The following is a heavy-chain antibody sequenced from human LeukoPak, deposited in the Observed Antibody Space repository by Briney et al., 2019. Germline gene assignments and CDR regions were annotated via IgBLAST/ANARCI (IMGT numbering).Heavy chain of an antibody. V-gene: IGHV3-23*01. Sequence: GGSLRLSWAASGFTFNNYAMTWVRQAPGKGLEWVSVVSGSGDNTNYADSVKGRFTISRDNSKNILFLQMNSLRTEDTAVYFCARWGNDYSQFDSWGQGTLVTVS. CDR1: GFTFNNYA. D-gene: IGHD4-11*01. CDR2: VSGSGDNT. CDR3: ARWGNDYSQFDS. J-gene: IGHJ4*02.